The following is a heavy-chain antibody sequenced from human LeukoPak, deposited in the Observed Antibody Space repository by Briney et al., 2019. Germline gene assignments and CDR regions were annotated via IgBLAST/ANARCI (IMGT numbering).Heavy chain of an antibody. CDR1: GGSISSYY. Sequence: SETLSLTCTVSGGSISSYYWSWIRQPAGKGLEWIGRIYPTGSTNYNPSLKSRVTMSVDASEKQLSLKLSSVTAADTALYYCASSSYGGNSLDYWGQGTLVTVSS. CDR3: ASSSYGGNSLDY. V-gene: IGHV4-4*07. J-gene: IGHJ4*02. CDR2: IYPTGST. D-gene: IGHD4-23*01.